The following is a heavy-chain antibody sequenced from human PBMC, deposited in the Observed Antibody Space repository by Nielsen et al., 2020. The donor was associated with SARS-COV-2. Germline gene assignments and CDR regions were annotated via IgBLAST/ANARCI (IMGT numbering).Heavy chain of an antibody. D-gene: IGHD1-14*01. Sequence: ESLKISCGASELPFNSFAMSWIRQPPGKGLEWIGYIYYSGSTNYNPSLKSRVTISVDTSKNQFSLKLSSVTAADTAVYYCARLNPYYYGMDVWGQGTTVTVSS. V-gene: IGHV4-59*08. CDR2: IYYSGST. CDR3: ARLNPYYYGMDV. CDR1: ELPFNSFA. J-gene: IGHJ6*02.